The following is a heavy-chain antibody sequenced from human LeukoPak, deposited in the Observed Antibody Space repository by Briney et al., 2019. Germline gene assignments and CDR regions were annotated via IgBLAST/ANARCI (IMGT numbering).Heavy chain of an antibody. V-gene: IGHV3-7*01. D-gene: IGHD2-21*01. Sequence: GGSLRLSCAASGFTFSSYWMTWVRQAPGQGREWVANIKEDGSAKYHVDSVKGRFTISRDNAKNSLYLQMNSLRVEDTAVYYCTRDTGCSGGACYSFYDYWGQGTLVTVSS. CDR1: GFTFSSYW. CDR2: IKEDGSAK. CDR3: TRDTGCSGGACYSFYDY. J-gene: IGHJ4*02.